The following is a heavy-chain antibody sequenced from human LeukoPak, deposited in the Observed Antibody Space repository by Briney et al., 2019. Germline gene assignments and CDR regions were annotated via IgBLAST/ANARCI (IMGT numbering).Heavy chain of an antibody. Sequence: GGSLRLSCAASGFTFSSYWMHWVRQVPGKGLVWVSRISGDGTARNYADSVKGRFTISRDDAKNTVDLQMNSLRGEDTAVYYCARGRGSYGWFDPWGQGTLVTVSS. J-gene: IGHJ5*02. CDR2: ISGDGTAR. CDR1: GFTFSSYW. D-gene: IGHD3-10*01. CDR3: ARGRGSYGWFDP. V-gene: IGHV3-74*01.